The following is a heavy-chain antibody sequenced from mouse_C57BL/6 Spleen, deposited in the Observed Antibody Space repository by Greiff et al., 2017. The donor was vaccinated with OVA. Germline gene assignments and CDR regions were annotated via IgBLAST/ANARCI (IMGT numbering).Heavy chain of an antibody. D-gene: IGHD2-5*01. V-gene: IGHV5-6*01. CDR3: ARAGVTPYYAMDY. Sequence: VQLKESGGDLVKPGGSLKLSCAASGFTFSSYGMSWVRQTPDKRLEWVATISSGGSYTYYPDSVKGRFTISRDNAKNTLYLQMSSLKSEDTAMYYCARAGVTPYYAMDYWGQGTSVTVSS. J-gene: IGHJ4*01. CDR2: ISSGGSYT. CDR1: GFTFSSYG.